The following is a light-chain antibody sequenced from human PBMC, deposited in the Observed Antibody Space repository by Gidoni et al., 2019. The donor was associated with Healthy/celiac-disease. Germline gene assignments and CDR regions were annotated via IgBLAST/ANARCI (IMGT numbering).Light chain of an antibody. Sequence: QSVLTQPPSVSEAPRQRVTISCSGSSSNIGNNAVNWYQQLPGKAPKLLIYYDDLLPPGVLTHFSGSNSATPAPLAIGGPQSEDEADYSCAAWDNSLNGPVFGTGTKVTVL. CDR2: YDD. CDR1: SSNIGNNA. CDR3: AAWDNSLNGPV. V-gene: IGLV1-36*01. J-gene: IGLJ1*01.